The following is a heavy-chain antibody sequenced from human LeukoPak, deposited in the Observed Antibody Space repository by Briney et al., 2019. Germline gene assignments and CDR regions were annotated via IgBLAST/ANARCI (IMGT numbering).Heavy chain of an antibody. V-gene: IGHV4-39*01. CDR1: GGSISSSSYY. D-gene: IGHD3-22*01. CDR3: ARRNYDSSGPYYFDY. Sequence: SETLSLTCTVSGGSISSSSYYWGWIRQPPGKGLEWIGSIYYSGSTYYNPSLKSRVTISVDTSKNQFSLKLSSVTAADTAVYYCARRNYDSSGPYYFDYWGQGTLVTVSS. J-gene: IGHJ4*02. CDR2: IYYSGST.